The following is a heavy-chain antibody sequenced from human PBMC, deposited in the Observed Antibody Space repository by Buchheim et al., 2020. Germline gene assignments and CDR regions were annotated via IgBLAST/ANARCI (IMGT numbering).Heavy chain of an antibody. V-gene: IGHV4-34*01. D-gene: IGHD3-22*01. CDR2: INHSGST. CDR3: ARDQEDYYDSSGRWWFDP. J-gene: IGHJ5*02. CDR1: GGSFSGYY. Sequence: QVQLQQWGAGLLKPSETLSLTCAVYGGSFSGYYWSWIRQPPGKGLEWIGEINHSGSTNYNPSLKSRVTISVDTSKNQFSLKLGSVTAADTAVYYCARDQEDYYDSSGRWWFDPWGQGTL.